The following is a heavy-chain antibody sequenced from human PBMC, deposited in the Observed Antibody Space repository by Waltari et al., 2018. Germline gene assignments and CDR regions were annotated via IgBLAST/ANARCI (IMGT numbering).Heavy chain of an antibody. CDR3: AKDSSPFLEHRVYYYYYMDV. V-gene: IGHV3-23*03. CDR2: FYSGGTT. Sequence: EVQLLESGGGLVQPGGYLSLSCAGAGSSFGNYAMIWVRQAPGRGLEWVSVFYSGGTTYYADSVKGRFTISRDNSKNTLYLQMNSLRAEDTAVYYCAKDSSPFLEHRVYYYYYMDVWGKGTTVTVSS. D-gene: IGHD3-3*01. CDR1: GSSFGNYA. J-gene: IGHJ6*03.